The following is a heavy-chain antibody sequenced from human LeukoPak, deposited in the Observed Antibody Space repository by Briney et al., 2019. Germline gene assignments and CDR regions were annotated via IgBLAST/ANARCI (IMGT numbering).Heavy chain of an antibody. J-gene: IGHJ3*01. Sequence: GGSLRLSCAASGFTFDDYGMSWVRQAPGKGLEWVSSIKWNGGSTGYADSVKGRFTISRDNAKNSLYLQMNSLRAEDTALYYCARGGAYSSGWYSPPSSHAFDVWGQGTMVTVSS. V-gene: IGHV3-20*04. D-gene: IGHD6-19*01. CDR1: GFTFDDYG. CDR2: IKWNGGST. CDR3: ARGGAYSSGWYSPPSSHAFDV.